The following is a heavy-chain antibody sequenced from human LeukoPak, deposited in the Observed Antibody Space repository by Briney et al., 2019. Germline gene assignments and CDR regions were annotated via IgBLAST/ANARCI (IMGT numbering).Heavy chain of an antibody. CDR3: ARDLTGDYFDY. V-gene: IGHV4-59*01. Sequence: SETLSLTCTVSGGSISSYYWSWIRQPPGKGLEWIGYIYYSGSTNYNPSLKSRVTISVDTSKNHFSLRLSSVTAADTAVYYCARDLTGDYFDYWGQGTLVTVSS. CDR2: IYYSGST. CDR1: GGSISSYY. D-gene: IGHD1-14*01. J-gene: IGHJ4*02.